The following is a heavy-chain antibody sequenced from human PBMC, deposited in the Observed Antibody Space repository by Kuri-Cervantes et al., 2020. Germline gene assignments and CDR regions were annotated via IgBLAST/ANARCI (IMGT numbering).Heavy chain of an antibody. CDR1: GYTFTSYN. J-gene: IGHJ4*02. CDR2: MNPSGGST. Sequence: ASVKVSCKASGYTFTSYNINWVRQATEQGLEWMGWMNPSGGSTSYAQKFQGSVTLTRDTSTSTVYMELSSLRAEDTAVYYCARGYYYDSGGDYWGQGTLVTVSS. D-gene: IGHD3-22*01. CDR3: ARGYYYDSGGDY. V-gene: IGHV1-8*01.